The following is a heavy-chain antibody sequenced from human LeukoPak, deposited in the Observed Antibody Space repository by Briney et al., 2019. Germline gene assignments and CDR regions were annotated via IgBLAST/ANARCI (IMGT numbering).Heavy chain of an antibody. CDR3: ARGEGRIFGVGAIDS. CDR2: IYASGTP. Sequence: SETLSLTCTVSGVSITSGAYYWTWIRQPAGKGLEWIGRIYASGTPNYNPSLKRRVTISLDTSKNHFYLKMTSVTAADTAVYYCARGEGRIFGVGAIDSWGQGTLISVSS. CDR1: GVSITSGAYY. V-gene: IGHV4-61*02. D-gene: IGHD3-3*01. J-gene: IGHJ4*02.